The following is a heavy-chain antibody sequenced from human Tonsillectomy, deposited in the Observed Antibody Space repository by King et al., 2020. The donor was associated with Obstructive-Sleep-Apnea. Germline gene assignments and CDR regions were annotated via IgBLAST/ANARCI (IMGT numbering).Heavy chain of an antibody. CDR3: ARAYYDILSRATGGYYFDY. CDR2: ISYDGGDK. V-gene: IGHV3-30-3*01. D-gene: IGHD3-9*01. CDR1: GFTFSSYA. Sequence: QLVQSGGGVVQPGRSLRLSCAASGFTFSSYAMNWVRQAPGKGLEWVAVISYDGGDKYYADSVKGRFTISRDNSKNTLYLQMNSLRAEDTAVYYCARAYYDILSRATGGYYFDYWGQGTLVTVSS. J-gene: IGHJ4*02.